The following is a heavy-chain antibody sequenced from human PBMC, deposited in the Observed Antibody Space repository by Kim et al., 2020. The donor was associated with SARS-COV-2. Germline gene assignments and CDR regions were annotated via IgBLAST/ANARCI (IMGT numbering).Heavy chain of an antibody. CDR2: IKHDGSEK. V-gene: IGHV3-7*01. J-gene: IGHJ2*01. D-gene: IGHD2-15*01. Sequence: GGSLRLSCAASGFTFRRYWMNWVRQTPGKGLEWLANIKHDGSEKYYADSVKGRFIISRDNAQNSLYLQMNSLRAEDTAVYYCPSCSPQCFDLWGRGTLVIVSS. CDR3: PSCSPQCFDL. CDR1: GFTFRRYW.